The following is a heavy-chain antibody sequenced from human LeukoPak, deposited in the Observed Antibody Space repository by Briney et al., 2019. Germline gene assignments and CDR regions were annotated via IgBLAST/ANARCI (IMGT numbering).Heavy chain of an antibody. J-gene: IGHJ4*02. CDR3: AGDILTGTYYFDY. Sequence: GGSLRLSCAASGFTMENNAMSWVRQAPGKGLEWVSVIYSGGSTYYADSVKGRFTISRDNSKNTLYLQMNSLRAEDTAVYYCAGDILTGTYYFDYWGQGTLVTVSS. CDR1: GFTMENNA. CDR2: IYSGGST. V-gene: IGHV3-66*01. D-gene: IGHD3-9*01.